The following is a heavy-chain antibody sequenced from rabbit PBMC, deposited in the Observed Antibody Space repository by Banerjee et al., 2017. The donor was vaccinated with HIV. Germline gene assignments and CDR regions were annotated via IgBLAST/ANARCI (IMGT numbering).Heavy chain of an antibody. V-gene: IGHV1S47*01. J-gene: IGHJ4*01. CDR1: GFDFSSYG. CDR3: ARDLWAGYGAYALVL. CDR2: IYPGKGHT. D-gene: IGHD6-1*01. Sequence: QEQLVESGGGLVQPGGSLKLSCKASGFDFSSYGVSWVRQAPGKGLEWIGFIYPGKGHTYYASWVNGRFTISSDNAQNTVDLQMNGLTAADTATYFCARDLWAGYGAYALVLWGPGTLVTVS.